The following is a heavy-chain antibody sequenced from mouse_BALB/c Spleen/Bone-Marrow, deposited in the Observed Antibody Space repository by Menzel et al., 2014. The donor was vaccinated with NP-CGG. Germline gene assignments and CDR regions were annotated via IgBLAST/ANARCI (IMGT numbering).Heavy chain of an antibody. J-gene: IGHJ4*01. V-gene: IGHV5-6*01. CDR3: TRQRNWDHYAMDY. CDR2: ISSGGGYT. Sequence: DVHLVESGGDLVKPGGSLKLSCAASGFTFSTYGMSWVRQTPDKRLEWVATISSGGGYTYYPDSVKGRFTISRDNANNTLYLQMSSLKPEDTAMYYCTRQRNWDHYAMDYWGQGTSVTVSS. CDR1: GFTFSTYG. D-gene: IGHD4-1*01.